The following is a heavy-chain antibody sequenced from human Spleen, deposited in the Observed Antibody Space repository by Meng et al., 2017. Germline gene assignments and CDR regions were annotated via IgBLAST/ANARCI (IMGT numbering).Heavy chain of an antibody. D-gene: IGHD4-23*01. CDR2: IWHAGGT. V-gene: IGHV4-4*02. CDR3: AIEGSGWQQEDI. Sequence: HRWESGPRRVRATETRSLSGTAAGGSKNNEPWWSWVRQAPGKGRGWIGEIWHAGGTNYNPSCKSRVTMSRDKSNNQYSLKRTSVTAADTAVYYCAIEGSGWQQEDIWGQRTLVTVSS. CDR1: GGSKNNEPW. J-gene: IGHJ4*02.